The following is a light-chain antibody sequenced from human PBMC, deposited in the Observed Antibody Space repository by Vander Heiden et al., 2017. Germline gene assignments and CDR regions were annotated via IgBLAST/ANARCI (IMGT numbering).Light chain of an antibody. J-gene: IGLJ3*02. CDR1: SSNIVAGYD. CDR2: INN. Sequence: HSVLTQPPPVSGAPGQRAPIPSTGSSSNIVAGYDVHSYQQHPRTTPKLLIYINNSRPSGVPDRFSASKSGTSASLAITGLQAEDEGDYYCQSYDSRLSGSLFGGGTKLTVL. V-gene: IGLV1-40*01. CDR3: QSYDSRLSGSL.